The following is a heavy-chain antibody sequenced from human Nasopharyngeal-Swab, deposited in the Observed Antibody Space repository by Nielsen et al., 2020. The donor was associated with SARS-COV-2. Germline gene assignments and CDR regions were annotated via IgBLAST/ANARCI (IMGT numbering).Heavy chain of an antibody. Sequence: ASVKVSCKVSGSTLTEISMHWVRQAHGRGLEWMGGFDPEDGETIYAQKFQGRVTMTEDTSIDTAYMELRSLRSEETAVYYCAASQWGEYFDYWGQGTLVSVSS. J-gene: IGHJ4*02. V-gene: IGHV1-24*01. CDR1: GSTLTEIS. CDR2: FDPEDGET. CDR3: AASQWGEYFDY. D-gene: IGHD3-16*01.